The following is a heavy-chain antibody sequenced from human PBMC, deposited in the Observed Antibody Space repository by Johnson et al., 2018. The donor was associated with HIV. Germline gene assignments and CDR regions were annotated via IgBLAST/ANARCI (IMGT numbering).Heavy chain of an antibody. Sequence: QMQLVESGGGLVQPGGSLRLSCAASGFTVSKKYMSWVSQAQGKGLEWVAVISYDGSNKYYADSVKGRFTISRDNSKNTLHLQMNSLRAEDTAVYYCASSSPRDAFDIWGQGTMVTVSS. CDR3: ASSSPRDAFDI. J-gene: IGHJ3*02. CDR2: ISYDGSNK. V-gene: IGHV3-30*03. CDR1: GFTVSKKY.